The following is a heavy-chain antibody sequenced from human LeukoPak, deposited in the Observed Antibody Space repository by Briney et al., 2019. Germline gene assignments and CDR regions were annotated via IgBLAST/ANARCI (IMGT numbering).Heavy chain of an antibody. D-gene: IGHD5-12*01. CDR2: ISYDGKNI. J-gene: IGHJ4*02. CDR1: GFSFSSYG. V-gene: IGHV3-33*01. CDR3: ARTYSRESGYDFVFHY. Sequence: GGSLRLSCAASGFSFSSYGLHWVRQAPGKGLEWVSAISYDGKNIHYADSVKGRFTISRDNSRNTVYLQMNSLRVEDTAVYYYARTYSRESGYDFVFHYWGQGTRVTVSS.